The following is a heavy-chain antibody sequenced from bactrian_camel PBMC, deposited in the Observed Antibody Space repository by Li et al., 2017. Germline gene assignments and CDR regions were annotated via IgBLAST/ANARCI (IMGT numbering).Heavy chain of an antibody. D-gene: IGHD4*01. V-gene: IGHV3S1*01. CDR2: VYTSDGKT. CDR1: GFTLSSYG. J-gene: IGHJ4*01. Sequence: VQLVESGGGSVQAGGSLRLSCAASGFTLSSYGMSWVRQAPGKGLEWVSTVYTSDGKTYSADSVKGRFTISRDNTKNILYLQMNSLKSEDTALYYCAKDLFTDYARWGQGTQVTVS. CDR3: AKDLFTDYAR.